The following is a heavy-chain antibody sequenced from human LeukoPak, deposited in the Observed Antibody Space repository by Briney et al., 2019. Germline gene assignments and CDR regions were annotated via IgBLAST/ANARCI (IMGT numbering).Heavy chain of an antibody. V-gene: IGHV3-53*01. CDR3: ARALYYSNYPRGMDYYGMDV. CDR2: IYSGGST. Sequence: PGGSLRLSCAASGFTVSSNYMSWVRQAPGKGLEWVSVIYSGGSTYYADSVKGRFTISRDNSKNTLYLQMNSLRAEDTAVYYCARALYYSNYPRGMDYYGMDVWGQGTTVTVSS. J-gene: IGHJ6*02. D-gene: IGHD4-11*01. CDR1: GFTVSSNY.